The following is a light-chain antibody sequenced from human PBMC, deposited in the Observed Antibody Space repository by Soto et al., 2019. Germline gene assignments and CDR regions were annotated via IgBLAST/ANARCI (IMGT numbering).Light chain of an antibody. Sequence: QSVLTQPPSVSAAPGQTVTISCSGSSSNIGNNYVSWYQQLPGTAPKLLIYENNKRPSGIPDRFSGSKSGTSATLDITGLQTGDEADYYCGTWDSSLSAGGVFGGGTKLTVL. CDR1: SSNIGNNY. V-gene: IGLV1-51*02. CDR2: ENN. CDR3: GTWDSSLSAGGV. J-gene: IGLJ3*02.